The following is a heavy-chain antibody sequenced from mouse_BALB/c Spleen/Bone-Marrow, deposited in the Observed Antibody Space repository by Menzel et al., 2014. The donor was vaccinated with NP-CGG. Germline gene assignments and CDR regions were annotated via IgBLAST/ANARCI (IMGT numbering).Heavy chain of an antibody. J-gene: IGHJ1*01. CDR1: GFSLSRYS. Sequence: QVHVKQSGPGLVAPSQSLSITCTVSGFSLSRYSVHWVRQPPGKGLEWLGMIWGGGSTDYNSALKSRLSISKDNSKSQVFLKMNSLQTDDAAMYYCARVVATDWYFDVWGAGTTVTVSS. D-gene: IGHD1-1*01. CDR2: IWGGGST. CDR3: ARVVATDWYFDV. V-gene: IGHV2-6-4*01.